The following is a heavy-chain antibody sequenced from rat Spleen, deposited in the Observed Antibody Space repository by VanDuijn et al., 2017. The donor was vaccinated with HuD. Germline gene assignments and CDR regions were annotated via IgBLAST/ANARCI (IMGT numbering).Heavy chain of an antibody. CDR1: GFTFSDYY. D-gene: IGHD1-11*01. V-gene: IGHV5-20*01. Sequence: EVQLVESGGGLVQPGRSLRLSCAASGFTFSDYYMAWVRQTPTEGLEWVSSISSDGGRTYYRDSVKGRFTISRDNAKSSLYLQMDSLRSEDTATYYCARRHYGYTDYFDYWGQGVMVTVSS. CDR3: ARRHYGYTDYFDY. CDR2: ISSDGGRT. J-gene: IGHJ2*01.